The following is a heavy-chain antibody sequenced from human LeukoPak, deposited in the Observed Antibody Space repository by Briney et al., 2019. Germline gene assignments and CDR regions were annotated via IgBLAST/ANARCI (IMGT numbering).Heavy chain of an antibody. D-gene: IGHD3-22*01. Sequence: GASVKVSCKASGYTFTSYAMHWVRQAPGQRLEWMGWINAGNGNTKYSQKFQGRVTITRDTSASTAYMELSSLRSEDTAVYYCASYLTYYYDSSGLTDDAFDIWGQGTMVAVSS. CDR1: GYTFTSYA. CDR3: ASYLTYYYDSSGLTDDAFDI. CDR2: INAGNGNT. J-gene: IGHJ3*02. V-gene: IGHV1-3*01.